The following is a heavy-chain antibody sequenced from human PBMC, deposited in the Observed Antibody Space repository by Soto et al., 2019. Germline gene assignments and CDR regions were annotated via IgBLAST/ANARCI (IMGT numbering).Heavy chain of an antibody. J-gene: IGHJ4*02. D-gene: IGHD3-3*01. CDR1: GYTFTSYG. V-gene: IGHV1-18*01. Sequence: QVQLVQSGAEVKKPGASVKVSCKASGYTFTSYGISWVRQAPGQGLEWMGWISAYNGNTNYAQKLQGRVTMTTDTSTSTAYMELRSLRSDDTAVYYCASKRLTYYDFWRGYYAPDYWGQGTLVTVSS. CDR3: ASKRLTYYDFWRGYYAPDY. CDR2: ISAYNGNT.